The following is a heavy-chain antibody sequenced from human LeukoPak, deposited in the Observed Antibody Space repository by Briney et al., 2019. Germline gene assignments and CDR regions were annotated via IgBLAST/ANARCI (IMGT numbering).Heavy chain of an antibody. V-gene: IGHV3-9*01. J-gene: IGHJ4*02. Sequence: PGGSLRLSCAASGFTFDDYAMHWVRHAPGKGLEWVSGISWNSGSIVYADSVKGRFTISRDNAKNSLYLQMNSLRAEDTALYYCAKSSSHIVVVTAIPPFDYWGQGTLVTVSS. CDR3: AKSSSHIVVVTAIPPFDY. D-gene: IGHD2-21*02. CDR1: GFTFDDYA. CDR2: ISWNSGSI.